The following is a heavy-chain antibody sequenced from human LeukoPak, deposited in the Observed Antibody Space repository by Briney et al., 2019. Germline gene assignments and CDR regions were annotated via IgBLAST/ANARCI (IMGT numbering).Heavy chain of an antibody. CDR1: GFTFSSYW. J-gene: IGHJ4*02. CDR2: IKQDGSEK. D-gene: IGHD3-22*01. CDR3: ARDPDYYDSSGYSDY. V-gene: IGHV3-7*01. Sequence: PGGSLRLSCAASGFTFSSYWMSWVRQAPGKGLEWVDNIKQDGSEKYYVDSVKGRFTISRDNAKNSLYLQMNSLRAEDTAVYYCARDPDYYDSSGYSDYWGQGTLVTVSS.